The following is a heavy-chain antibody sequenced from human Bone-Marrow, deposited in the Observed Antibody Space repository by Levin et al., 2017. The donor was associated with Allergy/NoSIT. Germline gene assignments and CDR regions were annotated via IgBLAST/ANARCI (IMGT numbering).Heavy chain of an antibody. CDR2: ISNNGRT. CDR3: ARDRSGSYYTFDL. D-gene: IGHD1-26*01. CDR1: GGSISSFF. J-gene: IGHJ3*01. V-gene: IGHV4-59*01. Sequence: TAGGSLRLSCNVSGGSISSFFWSWIRQTPGKGLEWIGYISNNGRTNYNPSLKSRVTISIDKSKNHLTLKLTSVTAADTAVYYCARDRSGSYYTFDLWGQGTKVSVYS.